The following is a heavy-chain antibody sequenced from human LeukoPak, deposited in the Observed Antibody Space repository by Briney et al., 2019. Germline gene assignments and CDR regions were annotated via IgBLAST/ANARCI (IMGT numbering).Heavy chain of an antibody. CDR2: INQDGTEK. CDR1: GFSFTTYW. V-gene: IGHV3-7*03. Sequence: PGGSLRLSCAASGFSFTTYWMSWVRQAPGKGLEWVANINQDGTEKYYVDSVKGRFTISRDNARNSLYLQMNSLRAEDMALYYCAKGGIAVAGTWFDPWGQGTLVTVSS. D-gene: IGHD6-19*01. CDR3: AKGGIAVAGTWFDP. J-gene: IGHJ5*02.